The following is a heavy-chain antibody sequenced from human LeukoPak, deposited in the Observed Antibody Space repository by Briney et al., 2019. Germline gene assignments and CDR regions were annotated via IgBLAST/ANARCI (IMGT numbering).Heavy chain of an antibody. CDR1: GFTFSSYW. J-gene: IGHJ4*02. CDR3: ARARVGVAGTNDY. D-gene: IGHD6-19*01. CDR2: IKQDGSEK. V-gene: IGHV3-7*04. Sequence: GGSLRLSCAASGFTFSSYWMSWVRQAPGKGLEWVANIKQDGSEKYYVDSVKGRFTISRDNAENSVDLQMNSLRAEDTAVYYCARARVGVAGTNDYWGQGTLVTVSS.